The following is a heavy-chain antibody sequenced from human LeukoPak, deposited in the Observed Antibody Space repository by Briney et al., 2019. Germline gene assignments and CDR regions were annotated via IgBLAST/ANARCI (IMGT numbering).Heavy chain of an antibody. CDR3: AKRGDCSSISCSTYGIDY. D-gene: IGHD2-2*02. V-gene: IGHV3-30*18. CDR1: GFTFSNYW. CDR2: ISYDGTNK. Sequence: GGSLRLSCAPSGFTFSNYWMTWARQAPGKGLEWVAVISYDGTNKYYVDSVKGRFTISRDNSKNTLYLQMNSLRAEDTAVYYCAKRGDCSSISCSTYGIDYWGQGTLVTVSS. J-gene: IGHJ4*02.